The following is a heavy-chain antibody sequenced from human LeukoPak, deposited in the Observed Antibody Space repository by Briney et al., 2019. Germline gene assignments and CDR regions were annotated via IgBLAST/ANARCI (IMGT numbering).Heavy chain of an antibody. CDR2: ISYDGNNK. CDR1: GFIFNSYA. D-gene: IGHD1-1*01. Sequence: GGSLRLSCAASGFIFNSYAMHWVRQAPGKGLEWVAAISYDGNNKYYADSVKGLFTISRDNSENTLYLQMNSLRADDTAVFYCARGPHWNYFDYWGQGALATVSS. CDR3: ARGPHWNYFDY. J-gene: IGHJ4*02. V-gene: IGHV3-30-3*01.